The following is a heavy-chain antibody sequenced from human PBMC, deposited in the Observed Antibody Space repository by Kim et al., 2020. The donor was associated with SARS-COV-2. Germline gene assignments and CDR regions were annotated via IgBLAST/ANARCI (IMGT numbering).Heavy chain of an antibody. Sequence: ASVKVSCKASGYTFTSYYMHWVRQAPGQGLEWMGIINPSGGSTSYAQKFQGRVTMTRDTSTSTVYMELSSLRSEDTAVYYCARGSSVFMDTAMDADYWGQGTLVTVSS. CDR3: ARGSSVFMDTAMDADY. V-gene: IGHV1-46*01. J-gene: IGHJ4*02. D-gene: IGHD5-18*01. CDR2: INPSGGST. CDR1: GYTFTSYY.